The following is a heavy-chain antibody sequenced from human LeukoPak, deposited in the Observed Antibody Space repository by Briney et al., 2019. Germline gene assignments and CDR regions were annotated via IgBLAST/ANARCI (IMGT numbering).Heavy chain of an antibody. V-gene: IGHV3-23*01. Sequence: GGSLRLSCAASGFTFSSYAMSRVRQAQGKGLEWVSAISGSGGSTYYADSVKGRFTISRDNSKNTLYLQMNSLRAEDTAVYYCAKDPLQVYYFDYWGQGTLVTVSS. CDR2: ISGSGGST. J-gene: IGHJ4*02. CDR1: GFTFSSYA. D-gene: IGHD5/OR15-5a*01. CDR3: AKDPLQVYYFDY.